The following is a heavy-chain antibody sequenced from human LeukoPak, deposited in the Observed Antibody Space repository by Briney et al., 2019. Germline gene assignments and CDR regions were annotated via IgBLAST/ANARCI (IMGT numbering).Heavy chain of an antibody. V-gene: IGHV3-23*01. J-gene: IGHJ4*02. D-gene: IGHD6-13*01. Sequence: EPGGSLRLSCAASGFAFRSHGMNWDRQAPGKGLEWVSVISGSGSTTYYADSVKGRFTISRDNSKNMLSLQMNSRRACDTAVYYCATSFGPVIAAAGTGAGWGQGTLVTVSS. CDR2: ISGSGSTT. CDR3: ATSFGPVIAAAGTGAG. CDR1: GFAFRSHG.